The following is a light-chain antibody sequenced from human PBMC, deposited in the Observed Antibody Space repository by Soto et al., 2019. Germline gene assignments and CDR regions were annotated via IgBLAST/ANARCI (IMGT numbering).Light chain of an antibody. CDR2: DVN. J-gene: IGLJ7*02. CDR3: MLSYSGPSI. CDR1: TGAVTSGHY. Sequence: QAVVTQEPSLTVSPGGTVTLTCGSSTGAVTSGHYPYWFQVKPGQAPRTLLYDVNNKHSWTPARFSGSLLGGKAALTLSGGQPGDEADYYCMLSYSGPSIFGRGTQRTAL. V-gene: IGLV7-46*01.